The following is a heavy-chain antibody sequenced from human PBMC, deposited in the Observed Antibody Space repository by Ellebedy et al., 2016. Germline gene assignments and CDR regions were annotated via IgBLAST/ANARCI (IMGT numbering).Heavy chain of an antibody. D-gene: IGHD2-15*01. V-gene: IGHV4-59*12. CDR1: GGSLSTFH. CDR2: MSYSGEA. CDR3: ARAAYSGGWPYGLDV. J-gene: IGHJ6*02. Sequence: GSLRLXXSVSGGSLSTFHWNWIRQSPGGGLEWVGYMSYSGEATYNLSLESRLTISVDTSTNHLFLEVRSVTAADTAIYYCARAAYSGGWPYGLDVWGPGTTVTVS.